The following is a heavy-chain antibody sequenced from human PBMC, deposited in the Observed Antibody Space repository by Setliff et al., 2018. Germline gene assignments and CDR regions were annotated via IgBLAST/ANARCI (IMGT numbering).Heavy chain of an antibody. CDR3: GRWLQWVDY. J-gene: IGHJ4*02. CDR2: IYTDGTT. CDR1: GFTVSSNY. Sequence: AGGSLRLSCAASGFTVSSNYMSWVRQAPGKGPEYVSIIYTDGTTYYTDSVKGRFTISRDNARNSLYLQMNSLRAEDTAVYFCGRWLQWVDYWGQGALVTVSS. D-gene: IGHD5-18*01. V-gene: IGHV3-66*01.